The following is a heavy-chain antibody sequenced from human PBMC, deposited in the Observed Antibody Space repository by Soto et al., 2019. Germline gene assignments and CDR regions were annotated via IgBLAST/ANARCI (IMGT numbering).Heavy chain of an antibody. J-gene: IGHJ4*02. V-gene: IGHV1-18*01. CDR3: ARGRGFAGHTPFDY. Sequence: VRQAPGQGLEWMGWISAYNGNTNYAQKLQGRVTMTTDTPTSTAYMELRSLRSDDTAVYYCARGRGFAGHTPFDYWGQGTLVTVSS. D-gene: IGHD1-1*01. CDR2: ISAYNGNT.